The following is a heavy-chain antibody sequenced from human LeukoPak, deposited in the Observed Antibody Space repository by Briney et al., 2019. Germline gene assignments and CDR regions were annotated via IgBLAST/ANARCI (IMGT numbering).Heavy chain of an antibody. CDR1: GFTLSTYW. CDR3: ARVRCSSNSCFPDY. D-gene: IGHD2-2*01. CDR2: IKQDGSEK. Sequence: GGSLRLSCAASGFTLSTYWMSWVRQAPGKGLEWVANIKQDGSEKYYVDSVKGRFTISRDNAKSSLFLQMNSLRAEDTAVYYCARVRCSSNSCFPDYWGQGTLVTVSS. V-gene: IGHV3-7*01. J-gene: IGHJ4*02.